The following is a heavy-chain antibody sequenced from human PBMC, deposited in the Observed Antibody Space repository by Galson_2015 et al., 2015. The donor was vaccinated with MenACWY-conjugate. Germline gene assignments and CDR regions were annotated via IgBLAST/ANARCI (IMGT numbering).Heavy chain of an antibody. V-gene: IGHV4-30-2*01. Sequence: TLSLTCAVSGGAMSSGGYSWSWLRQPPRKGLEWIGYIYHNGRTHYNPSLQSRVAMSVDRSKNQFSLKLNSVTAADTAAYYCARGAVPVAMGADWFDPWGPGTLVTVSS. CDR2: IYHNGRT. D-gene: IGHD3-16*01. J-gene: IGHJ5*02. CDR3: ARGAVPVAMGADWFDP. CDR1: GGAMSSGGYS.